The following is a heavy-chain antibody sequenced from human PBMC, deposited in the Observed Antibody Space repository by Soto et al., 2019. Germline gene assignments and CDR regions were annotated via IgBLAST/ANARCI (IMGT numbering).Heavy chain of an antibody. V-gene: IGHV1-46*03. Sequence: ASVKVSCKASGYTFTNYYMHWVRQAPGQGLEWMGIINLSGGTTSYTQKFQGRVTLTRDTSTSTVYMELSSLRSEDTAMYYCTRQIYYGSVNYYYFDYWGQGTLVTVSS. CDR2: INLSGGTT. J-gene: IGHJ4*02. D-gene: IGHD3-10*01. CDR1: GYTFTNYY. CDR3: TRQIYYGSVNYYYFDY.